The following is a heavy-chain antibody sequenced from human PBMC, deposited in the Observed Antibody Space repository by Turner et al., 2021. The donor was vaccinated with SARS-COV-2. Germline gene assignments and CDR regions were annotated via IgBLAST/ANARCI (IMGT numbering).Heavy chain of an antibody. CDR1: GCTLTELS. Sequence: QVQLVQSGAEVKKPGDSVQVSCQVSGCTLTELSMHWVRQAPGKGLEWRGGFDPEDVETIYAQKFQCRDTRTENTSTDTAYMVLSSLRSEDTAVYYGATVFAVAGLSYGMDVWGQGTTVTVSS. V-gene: IGHV1-24*01. D-gene: IGHD6-19*01. CDR3: ATVFAVAGLSYGMDV. J-gene: IGHJ6*02. CDR2: FDPEDVET.